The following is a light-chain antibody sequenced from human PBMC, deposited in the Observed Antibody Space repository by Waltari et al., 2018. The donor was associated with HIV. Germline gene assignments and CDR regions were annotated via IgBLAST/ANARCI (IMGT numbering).Light chain of an antibody. Sequence: QSALTQPPSASGSPGQSVTFSCPGTSRDVGAYHFVSWYQQHPGKAPKLIIYGVNRRPSGVPDRFSGSKSGNTASLTVSGLQADDEADYYCSSYAGPNHLLFGGGTKLTVL. V-gene: IGLV2-8*01. CDR3: SSYAGPNHLL. CDR1: SRDVGAYHF. CDR2: GVN. J-gene: IGLJ2*01.